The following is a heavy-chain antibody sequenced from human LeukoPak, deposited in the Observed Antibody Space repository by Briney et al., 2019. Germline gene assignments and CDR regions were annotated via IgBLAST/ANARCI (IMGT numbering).Heavy chain of an antibody. J-gene: IGHJ4*02. CDR2: VVGSATMT. D-gene: IGHD4-23*01. CDR3: AKAYDYGGKGPSPSDY. Sequence: PGGSLRLSCAASGFTFSSSTMGWVRQAPGQGLKWVSAVVGSATMTSYADSVRGRFTISRDNSKNTLSLQMNSLRAEDTAVYYCAKAYDYGGKGPSPSDYWGQGTLVTISS. CDR1: GFTFSSST. V-gene: IGHV3-23*01.